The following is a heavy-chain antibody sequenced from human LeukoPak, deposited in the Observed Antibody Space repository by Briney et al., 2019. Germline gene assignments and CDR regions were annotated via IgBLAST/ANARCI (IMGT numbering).Heavy chain of an antibody. CDR3: AKGHYYGSGSLDY. D-gene: IGHD3-10*01. CDR1: GFTFSNYA. Sequence: GGSLRLSCAASGFTFSNYAMSWVRQAPGKGLEWVSAIGGRDGSTYYADSVKGRFTISRDNSKNTLYVQMNSLRAEDTAVYYCAKGHYYGSGSLDYWGQGTLVTVSS. V-gene: IGHV3-23*01. CDR2: IGGRDGST. J-gene: IGHJ4*02.